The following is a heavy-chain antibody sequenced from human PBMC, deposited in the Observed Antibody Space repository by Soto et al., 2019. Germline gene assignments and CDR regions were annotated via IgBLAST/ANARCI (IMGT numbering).Heavy chain of an antibody. CDR3: ARVGTVSQGAGAFDI. Sequence: QVQLVQSGAEVKKPGASVKVSCKASGYTFTSYSISWVRQAPGQGLEWMGWMSVYNGDTNSAQELQGRVTMTTDTATSTAYMELRSLRSDDTAVYYCARVGTVSQGAGAFDIWCQGTMVTVSS. D-gene: IGHD4-4*01. V-gene: IGHV1-18*01. CDR1: GYTFTSYS. J-gene: IGHJ3*02. CDR2: MSVYNGDT.